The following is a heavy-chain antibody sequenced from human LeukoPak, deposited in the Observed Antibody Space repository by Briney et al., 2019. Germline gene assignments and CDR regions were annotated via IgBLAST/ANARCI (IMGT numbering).Heavy chain of an antibody. CDR1: GFTFSDAG. V-gene: IGHV3-15*01. D-gene: IGHD1-26*01. J-gene: IGHJ4*02. Sequence: GGSLRLSCAASGFTFSDAGMSWVRQAPGKGLEWVGRIKRKTDGGTTDYPAPVKGRFTISRDDSENTLYLQMNSLETEDTAVYYCATDYDYSGRYYWGQGTLVTVSS. CDR2: IKRKTDGGTT. CDR3: ATDYDYSGRYY.